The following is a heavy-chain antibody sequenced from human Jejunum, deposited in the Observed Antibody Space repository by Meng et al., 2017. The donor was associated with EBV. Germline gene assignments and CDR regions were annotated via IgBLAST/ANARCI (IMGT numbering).Heavy chain of an antibody. J-gene: IGHJ4*02. V-gene: IGHV1-46*01. CDR2: LNPNNGAT. Sequence: GQMVWSGAEMKNPGASVKLSCKTSGYTFIDYHVHWVRQAPGQGLEWMGILNPNNGATSYAQRIRGRVTVTRDTSTSTVYMELSSLRSEDTALYYCVGEIVAPYSFDQWGQGTLVTVSS. CDR3: VGEIVAPYSFDQ. CDR1: GYTFIDYH. D-gene: IGHD5-12*01.